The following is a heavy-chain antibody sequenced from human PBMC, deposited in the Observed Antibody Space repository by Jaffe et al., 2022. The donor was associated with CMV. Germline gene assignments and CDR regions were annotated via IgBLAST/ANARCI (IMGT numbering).Heavy chain of an antibody. CDR1: GFTFSSYG. Sequence: QVQLVESGGGVVQPGRSLRLSCAASGFTFSSYGMHWVRQAPGKGLEWVAVISYDGSNKYYADSVKGRFTISRDNSKNTLYLQMNSLRAEDTAVYYCAKGEGWYNREYFQHWGQGTLVTVSS. J-gene: IGHJ1*01. V-gene: IGHV3-30*18. CDR3: AKGEGWYNREYFQH. CDR2: ISYDGSNK. D-gene: IGHD6-19*01.